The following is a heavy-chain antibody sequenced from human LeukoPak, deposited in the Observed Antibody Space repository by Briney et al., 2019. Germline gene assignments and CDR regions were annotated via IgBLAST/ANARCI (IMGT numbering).Heavy chain of an antibody. CDR2: INHSGST. CDR1: GGSFSGYY. CDR3: AGHSMVRGVRNYYYYYMDV. J-gene: IGHJ6*03. Sequence: LETLSLTCAVYGGSFSGYYWSWIRQPPGKGLEWIGEINHSGSTNYNPSLKSRVTISVDTSKNQFSLKLSSVTAADTAVYYCAGHSMVRGVRNYYYYYMDVWGKGTTVTVSS. V-gene: IGHV4-34*01. D-gene: IGHD3-10*01.